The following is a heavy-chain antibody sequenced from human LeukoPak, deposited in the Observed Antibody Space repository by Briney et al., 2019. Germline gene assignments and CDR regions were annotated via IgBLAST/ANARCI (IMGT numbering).Heavy chain of an antibody. CDR1: GGSISSYY. D-gene: IGHD2-15*01. V-gene: IGHV4-59*01. Sequence: SETLSLTCTVSGGSISSYYWSWIRQPPGKGLEWIGYIYYSGSTNYNPSLKGRVTISVDTSKNQFSLKLSSVTAADTAVYYCAGTAAGYCSGCSCWGYWGQGTLVTVSS. J-gene: IGHJ4*02. CDR3: AGTAAGYCSGCSCWGY. CDR2: IYYSGST.